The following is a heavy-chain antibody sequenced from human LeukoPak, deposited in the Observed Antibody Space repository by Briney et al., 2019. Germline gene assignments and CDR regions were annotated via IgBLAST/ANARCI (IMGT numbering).Heavy chain of an antibody. D-gene: IGHD6-13*01. CDR1: GLTLSSHG. J-gene: IGHJ4*02. CDR3: ADGGLAAAGTPPVDY. V-gene: IGHV3-30*03. CDR2: ISYDGSNK. Sequence: GRSLRLSCAASGLTLSSHGIHWVRQAPGKGLEWVAVISYDGSNKYYADSVKGRFTISRDNSKNTVYLQMNSLRGEDTAVYYCADGGLAAAGTPPVDYWGQGTLVTVSS.